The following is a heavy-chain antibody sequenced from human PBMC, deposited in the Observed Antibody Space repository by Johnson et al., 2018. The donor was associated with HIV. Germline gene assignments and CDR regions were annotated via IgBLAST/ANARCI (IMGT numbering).Heavy chain of an antibody. CDR1: GFTFSSYG. CDR2: IRYDGSNK. V-gene: IGHV3-30*02. D-gene: IGHD6-19*01. CDR3: ARGIAVSNWVDI. J-gene: IGHJ3*02. Sequence: VQLVESGGGLVQPGGSLRLSCAASGFTFSSYGMHWVRQAPGKGLEWVAFIRYDGSNKYYADSVKGRFTISRDNAKNTLYLQMNSLRAEDTAVYYCARGIAVSNWVDIWGQGTMVTVSS.